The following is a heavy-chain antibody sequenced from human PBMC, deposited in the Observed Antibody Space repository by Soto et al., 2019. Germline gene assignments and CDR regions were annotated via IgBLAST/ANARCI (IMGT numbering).Heavy chain of an antibody. Sequence: QITLKESGPTLVKPTETLTLTCTVSGFPLSARGVGVGWIRQPPGKALEWLAVIYWNDDKPYSPSLKSRLTITKDTSKNQVVLTMTNTDPVDTAKDYCAHSPWGSAPDYWGQGTLVTVSS. V-gene: IGHV2-5*01. CDR1: GFPLSARGVG. D-gene: IGHD3-16*01. J-gene: IGHJ4*02. CDR3: AHSPWGSAPDY. CDR2: IYWNDDK.